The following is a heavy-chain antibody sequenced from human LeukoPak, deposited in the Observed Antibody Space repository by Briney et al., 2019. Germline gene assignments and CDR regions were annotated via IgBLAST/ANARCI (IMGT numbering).Heavy chain of an antibody. Sequence: ASVKVSCKVSGYTFTSYGISWVRQAPGQGLEWMGWISAYNGNTNYAQKLQGRVTMTTDTSTSTAYMELRSLRSDDTAVYYCARDLEGIVATAYDYWGQGTLVTVSS. CDR1: GYTFTSYG. CDR3: ARDLEGIVATAYDY. CDR2: ISAYNGNT. D-gene: IGHD5-12*01. J-gene: IGHJ4*02. V-gene: IGHV1-18*01.